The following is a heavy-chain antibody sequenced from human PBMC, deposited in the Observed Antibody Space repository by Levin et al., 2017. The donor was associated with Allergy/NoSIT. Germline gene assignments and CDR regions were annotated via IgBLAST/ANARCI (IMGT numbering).Heavy chain of an antibody. CDR1: GGSISSDIYS. J-gene: IGHJ4*02. CDR3: ARDAADSSGYNYPDY. V-gene: IGHV4-30-2*01. Sequence: SQTLSLTCAVSGGSISSDIYSWSWIRQPPGKGLEWIGYMLHSGSTHYNPSLKSRVTMSVDRSKNQFSLNLNSVTAADTAVYYCARDAADSSGYNYPDYWGQGTLVTVSS. CDR2: MLHSGST. D-gene: IGHD3-22*01.